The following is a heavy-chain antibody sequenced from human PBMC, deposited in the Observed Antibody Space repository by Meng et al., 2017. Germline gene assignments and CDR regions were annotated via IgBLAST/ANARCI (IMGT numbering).Heavy chain of an antibody. V-gene: IGHV1-69*01. Sequence: QVQLVESGGGVVQPGRSLRLSCAASGFTFSSYAMCWVRQAPGQGLEWMGGIIPIFGTANYAQKFQGRVTITADESTSAAYMELSSLRSEDTAVYYCARESWFDPWGQGTLVTVSS. J-gene: IGHJ5*02. CDR1: GFTFSSYA. CDR2: IIPIFGTA. CDR3: ARESWFDP.